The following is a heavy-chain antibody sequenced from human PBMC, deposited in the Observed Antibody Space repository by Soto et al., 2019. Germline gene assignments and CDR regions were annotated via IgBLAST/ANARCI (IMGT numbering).Heavy chain of an antibody. CDR1: GYSISTGFN. J-gene: IGHJ4*01. CDR2: IYHSGST. V-gene: IGHV4-38-2*02. Sequence: SANLSVTCAVSGYSISTGFNWGWIRQPPGKGLEWIGSIYHSGSTYYNLSLKSRVTISADTSKNQISLKLISVTAADTALYYWARDGGTGFYQFDAWGKRTLVTVYS. D-gene: IGHD6-19*01. CDR3: ARDGGTGFYQFDA.